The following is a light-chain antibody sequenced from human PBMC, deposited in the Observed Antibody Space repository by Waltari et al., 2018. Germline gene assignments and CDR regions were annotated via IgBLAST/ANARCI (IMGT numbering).Light chain of an antibody. Sequence: QSVLTQPPSVSAAPGQKVTISCSGSSSNIGSNRVSWYQQFPGTAPKLLIYEVNRGPSGTPDRFSGSKSGTSATLDITGLQTGDEADYYCGTWDSSLTAGVFGGGTKLTVL. CDR3: GTWDSSLTAGV. CDR1: SSNIGSNR. CDR2: EVN. V-gene: IGLV1-51*02. J-gene: IGLJ2*01.